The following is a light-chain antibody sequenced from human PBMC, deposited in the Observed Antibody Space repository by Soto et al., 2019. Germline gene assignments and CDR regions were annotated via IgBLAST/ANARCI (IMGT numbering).Light chain of an antibody. V-gene: IGKV3-11*01. CDR1: QSVDSY. CDR2: DVS. J-gene: IGKJ4*01. Sequence: EIVFTQSPATLSLSAGERATLSCRASQSVDSYLTWYQQKPGQAPRLLIYDVSKRATGIPVRFSGSGSGTDFTLTISSLEPEDVAIYYCQQRRNWPLTFGGGTKVEIK. CDR3: QQRRNWPLT.